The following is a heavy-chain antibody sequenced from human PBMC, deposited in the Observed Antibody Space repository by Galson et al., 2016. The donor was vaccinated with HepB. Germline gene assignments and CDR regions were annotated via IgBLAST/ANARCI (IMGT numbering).Heavy chain of an antibody. CDR2: IIPFSGTA. CDR1: GGTFSTEN. V-gene: IGHV1-69*13. J-gene: IGHJ6*02. D-gene: IGHD6-13*01. CDR3: ARDRWRSGWYPYYYGLDV. Sequence: SVKVSCKASGGTFSTENISWVRQAPGQGLEWMGVIIPFSGTAHYAQKFQGQVTITADESTSTAYMELSSLRSEDTAAYYCARDRWRSGWYPYYYGLDVWGQGTTVPVSS.